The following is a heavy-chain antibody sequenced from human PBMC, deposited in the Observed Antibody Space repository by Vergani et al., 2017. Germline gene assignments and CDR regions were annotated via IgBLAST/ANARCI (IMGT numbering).Heavy chain of an antibody. V-gene: IGHV4-30-4*01. J-gene: IGHJ5*02. D-gene: IGHD5-18*01. CDR1: GGSISSGEYY. Sequence: QVQLQESGPGLVKPSQTLSLTCTVSGGSISSGEYYWSWIRQPPGKGLEWIGYIYYSGSPYYNPSLESRVTISVDTSKNHFSRKLSSVTAEDTAVYYCARLESGALDTAMVANWFDPGGEGTLVTVSS. CDR2: IYYSGSP. CDR3: ARLESGALDTAMVANWFDP.